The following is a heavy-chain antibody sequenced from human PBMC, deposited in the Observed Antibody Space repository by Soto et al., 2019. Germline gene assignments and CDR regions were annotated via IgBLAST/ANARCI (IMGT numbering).Heavy chain of an antibody. CDR3: ARAADYCTKGVCYSYFDY. D-gene: IGHD2-8*01. CDR2: IYHSGST. J-gene: IGHJ4*02. V-gene: IGHV4-30-2*01. Sequence: SETLSLTCAVSGGSISSGGYSWSWIRQPPGKGLEWIGYIYHSGSTYYNPSLKSRVTISVDRSKNQFSPKLSSVTAADTAVYYCARAADYCTKGVCYSYFDYWGQGTLVTVS. CDR1: GGSISSGGYS.